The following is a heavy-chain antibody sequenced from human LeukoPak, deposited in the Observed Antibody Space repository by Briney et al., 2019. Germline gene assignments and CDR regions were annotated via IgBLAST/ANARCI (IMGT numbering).Heavy chain of an antibody. D-gene: IGHD1-26*01. J-gene: IGHJ3*02. CDR1: GGTFSSYA. CDR2: IIPIFGTA. Sequence: SVKVSCKASGGTFSSYAIIWVRQAPGQGLEWMGGIIPIFGTANYAQKFQGRVTITADESTSTAYMELSSLRSEDTAVYYCARAPSPNSGSLIRGAFDIWGQGTMVTVSS. V-gene: IGHV1-69*13. CDR3: ARAPSPNSGSLIRGAFDI.